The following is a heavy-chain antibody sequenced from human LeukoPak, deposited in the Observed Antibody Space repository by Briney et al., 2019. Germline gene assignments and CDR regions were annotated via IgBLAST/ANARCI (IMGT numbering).Heavy chain of an antibody. CDR3: ARGLCTSTSCYQGPFDF. V-gene: IGHV3-15*01. D-gene: IGHD2-2*01. CDR2: IKNKTNGGTT. J-gene: IGHJ4*02. Sequence: GGSLRLSCAASGFTFKNYAMSWVRQAPGKGLEWVGHIKNKTNGGTTDYAAPVKGRFSISRDDSKKTLYLQMNRLRTEDTAVYYCARGLCTSTSCYQGPFDFWGQGMWVTVSS. CDR1: GFTFKNYA.